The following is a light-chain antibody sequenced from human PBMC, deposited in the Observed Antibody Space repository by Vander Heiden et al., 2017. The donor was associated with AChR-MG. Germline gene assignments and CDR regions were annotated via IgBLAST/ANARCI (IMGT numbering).Light chain of an antibody. V-gene: IGKV1-33*01. Sequence: DIQRTQSPPAPSASVGDRVTITCQASKGIGTFVTWYQQKSGKAPKLLIYDASNLETGVPSRFSGGGSGTDFTFTISSLQPEDSATYFCQQYHSLPRTFRHGTKLEI. J-gene: IGKJ2*01. CDR3: QQYHSLPRT. CDR1: KGIGTF. CDR2: DAS.